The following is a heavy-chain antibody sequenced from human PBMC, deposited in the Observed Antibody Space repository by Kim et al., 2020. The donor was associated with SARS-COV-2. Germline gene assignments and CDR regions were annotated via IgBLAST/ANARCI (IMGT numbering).Heavy chain of an antibody. CDR2: LSWVGGST. Sequence: GGSLRLSCAASGFTFDDYTMHWVRQAPGKGLDWVSLLSWVGGSTYYADSVKGRLTISRDNSKNSLYLQMNSLRIEDTALYYCAKERVGAKGMDVWGQGTTVPVSS. J-gene: IGHJ6*02. V-gene: IGHV3-43*01. CDR3: AKERVGAKGMDV. D-gene: IGHD1-26*01. CDR1: GFTFDDYT.